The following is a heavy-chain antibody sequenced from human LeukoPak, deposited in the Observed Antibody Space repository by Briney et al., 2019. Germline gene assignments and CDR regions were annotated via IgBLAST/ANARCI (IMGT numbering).Heavy chain of an antibody. Sequence: GGSLRLSCAASGFTFSTYWMTWVRQAPGKGLEWVANIKQDGSEKYFVDSVKGRFTISRDNANNSLYLQMNSLRAEDTAMYFCAKDNAYAVSPYSDYVWGSFRRKYFDSWGQGTLVTVSS. J-gene: IGHJ4*02. V-gene: IGHV3-7*01. D-gene: IGHD3-16*02. CDR3: AKDNAYAVSPYSDYVWGSFRRKYFDS. CDR2: IKQDGSEK. CDR1: GFTFSTYW.